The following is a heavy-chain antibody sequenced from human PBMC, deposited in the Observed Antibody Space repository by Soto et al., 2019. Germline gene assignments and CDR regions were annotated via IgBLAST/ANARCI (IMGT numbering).Heavy chain of an antibody. CDR3: TTRTTNYLDP. D-gene: IGHD1-7*01. V-gene: IGHV5-51*01. CDR1: AYSFTDYW. CDR2: IYPGDSET. J-gene: IGHJ5*02. Sequence: PGESLKISGKGSAYSFTDYWIGWVRQMPGKRLQWMGIIYPGDSETRYSPSFQGQVTISADKSISTAYLQWSSLKASDTDMYYCTTRTTNYLDPWGQGPLVTVYS.